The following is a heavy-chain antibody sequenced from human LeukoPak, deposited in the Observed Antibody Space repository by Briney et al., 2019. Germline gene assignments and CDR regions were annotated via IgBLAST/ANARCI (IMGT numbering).Heavy chain of an antibody. J-gene: IGHJ4*02. Sequence: GGSLRLSCAASGFTFSSYAMSWVRQAPGKGLEWVSAISGSGGSTYYADPVKGRFTISRDNSKNTLYLQMNSLRAEDTAVYYCAKVPGRAVALFFDYWGQGTLVTVSS. CDR1: GFTFSSYA. CDR3: AKVPGRAVALFFDY. CDR2: ISGSGGST. V-gene: IGHV3-23*01. D-gene: IGHD6-19*01.